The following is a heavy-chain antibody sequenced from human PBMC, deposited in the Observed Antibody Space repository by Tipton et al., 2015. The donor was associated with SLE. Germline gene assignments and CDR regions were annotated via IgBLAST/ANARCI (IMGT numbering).Heavy chain of an antibody. CDR3: AATFGVVSLDY. V-gene: IGHV4-34*01. CDR2: SNDSGKT. J-gene: IGHJ4*02. Sequence: TLSLTCAVYGGSLSGHYWSWIRQTPGKGLECIGESNDSGKTNYNPALKSRATISVDTSRNQFSLKLSSVTAADTAVYYCAATFGVVSLDYWGQGTLVTVSS. D-gene: IGHD3-3*01. CDR1: GGSLSGHY.